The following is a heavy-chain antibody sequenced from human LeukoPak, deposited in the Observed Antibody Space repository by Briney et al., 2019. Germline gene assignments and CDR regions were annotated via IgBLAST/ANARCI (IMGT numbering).Heavy chain of an antibody. J-gene: IGHJ6*02. CDR2: ISSSGSYT. CDR1: GFTFSSYS. CDR3: ARGGIAAAARYGDYYNYGMDV. V-gene: IGHV3-21*06. Sequence: GGSLRLSCAASGFTFSSYSMNWVRQAPGKGLEGVSSISSSGSYTYYADSVKGRFTFSRDNAKNSLYLQMNSLRAEDTAVYYCARGGIAAAARYGDYYNYGMDVWGQGTTVTVSS. D-gene: IGHD6-13*01.